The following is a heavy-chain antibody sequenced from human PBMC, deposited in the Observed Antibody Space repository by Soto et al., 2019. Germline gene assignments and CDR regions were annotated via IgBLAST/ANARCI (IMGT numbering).Heavy chain of an antibody. Sequence: GGSLRLSCAASGFTFSDYYMSWIRQAPGKGLEWVSYISSSGSTIYYADSVKGRFTISRDNAKNSLYLQMNSLRAEDTAVYYCARDVPSASSSWDYYYYYMDVWGKGTTVTVSS. V-gene: IGHV3-11*01. CDR1: GFTFSDYY. D-gene: IGHD6-13*01. J-gene: IGHJ6*03. CDR3: ARDVPSASSSWDYYYYYMDV. CDR2: ISSSGSTI.